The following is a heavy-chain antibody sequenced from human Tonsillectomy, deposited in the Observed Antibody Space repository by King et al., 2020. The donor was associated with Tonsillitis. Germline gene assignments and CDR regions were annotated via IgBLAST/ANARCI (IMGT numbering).Heavy chain of an antibody. CDR1: GFTFGDYG. Sequence: EVQLVESGGGLVQSGGSLRLSCEASGFTFGDYGMSWVRQAPGKGLEWVSSISGSGGYTFYADSVEGRFSISRDNSKNTLCLQMNSLRAEDTAVYYCAKQIGFCSGGTCSLDYWGQGALVTVSS. J-gene: IGHJ4*02. CDR3: AKQIGFCSGGTCSLDY. V-gene: IGHV3-23*04. D-gene: IGHD2-15*01. CDR2: ISGSGGYT.